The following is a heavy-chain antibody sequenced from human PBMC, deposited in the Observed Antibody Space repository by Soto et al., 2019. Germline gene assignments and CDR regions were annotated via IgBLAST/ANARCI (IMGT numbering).Heavy chain of an antibody. J-gene: IGHJ4*02. Sequence: QTTLKESGPTLVKPTQTLTLTCTFSGFSLSTSGVGVGGIRQPPGKALEWLALIYWDDDKRYTPSLKSRLTLTKDTSKNQVVPTMTNIDPVDTATYYCAHRSGILTGLLWCPGTLVTVSS. CDR1: GFSLSTSGVG. V-gene: IGHV2-5*02. D-gene: IGHD3-9*01. CDR3: AHRSGILTGLL. CDR2: IYWDDDK.